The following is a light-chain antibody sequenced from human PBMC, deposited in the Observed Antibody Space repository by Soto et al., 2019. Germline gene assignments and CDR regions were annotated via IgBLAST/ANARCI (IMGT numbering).Light chain of an antibody. V-gene: IGKV3-20*01. CDR1: QTVGKNY. Sequence: EIVLTQSPGTLPLSPGERATLSCRDSQTVGKNYLAWYQQKPGQAPRLLVYDASTRATGVPDRFSGSGSGTGFTLTISRLEPEDFAVYYCQQYAYSPLTFGGGAKVDIK. CDR2: DAS. J-gene: IGKJ4*01. CDR3: QQYAYSPLT.